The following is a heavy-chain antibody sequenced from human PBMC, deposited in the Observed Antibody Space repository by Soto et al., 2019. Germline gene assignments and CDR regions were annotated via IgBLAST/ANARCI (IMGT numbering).Heavy chain of an antibody. CDR3: AVSQTTVALDY. Sequence: ASVKVSCKASGYIFINYYMHWVRQAPGQGLEWMGIINPSGGSTSYAQKFQGRVTMTRDTSTSTVYMELSSLRSEDTAVYYCAVSQTTVALDYWRHGTMVTVSS. CDR1: GYIFINYY. J-gene: IGHJ4*01. V-gene: IGHV1-46*01. CDR2: INPSGGST. D-gene: IGHD4-17*01.